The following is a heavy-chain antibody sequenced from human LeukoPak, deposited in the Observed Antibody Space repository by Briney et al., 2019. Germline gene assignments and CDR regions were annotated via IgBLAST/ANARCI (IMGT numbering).Heavy chain of an antibody. Sequence: ASVKVSCKASGYTFTHYIINWVRQAPGQGLEWMGKISAYNNYTAYAQKFQGRIAMTTDTSTNTAYMDLRSLRSDDTAFYYCAREGADDHGRLLWFDPWGQGTLVTVSS. V-gene: IGHV1-18*01. CDR3: AREGADDHGRLLWFDP. J-gene: IGHJ5*01. CDR1: GYTFTHYI. D-gene: IGHD4-17*01. CDR2: ISAYNNYT.